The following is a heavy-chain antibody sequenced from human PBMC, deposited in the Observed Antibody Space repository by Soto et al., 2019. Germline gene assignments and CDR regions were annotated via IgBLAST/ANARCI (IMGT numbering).Heavy chain of an antibody. V-gene: IGHV3-11*06. D-gene: IGHD3-16*01. Sequence: PGGSLRLSCAASGFTFRDYYMSWIRQAPGKGLEWVSYISTSSSHTNYADSVRGRFTISRDNSQDTLYLQMDSLRPDDTAVYYCARQAKIGDRSQFYFDSWGQGTLVTVSS. CDR1: GFTFRDYY. CDR2: ISTSSSHT. J-gene: IGHJ4*02. CDR3: ARQAKIGDRSQFYFDS.